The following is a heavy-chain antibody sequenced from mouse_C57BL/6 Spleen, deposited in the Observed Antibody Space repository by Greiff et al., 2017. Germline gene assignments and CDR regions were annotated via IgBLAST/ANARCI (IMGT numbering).Heavy chain of an antibody. CDR1: GFTFSSYT. CDR2: ISGGGGNT. D-gene: IGHD2-4*01. J-gene: IGHJ2*01. V-gene: IGHV5-9*01. Sequence: EVQLVESGGGLVKPGGSLKLSCAASGFTFSSYTMSWVRQTPEKRLEWVATISGGGGNTYYPDSVKGRFTISRDNAKNTLYLQMSSLRSEDTALYYCARRYDYDGGYFDYWGQGTTLTVSS. CDR3: ARRYDYDGGYFDY.